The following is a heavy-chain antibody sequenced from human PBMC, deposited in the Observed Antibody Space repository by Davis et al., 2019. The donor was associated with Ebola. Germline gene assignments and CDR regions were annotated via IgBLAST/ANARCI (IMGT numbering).Heavy chain of an antibody. V-gene: IGHV3-23*01. CDR3: VKDTSNIWFDV. CDR1: GFIFRTYV. CDR2: LGTSADT. J-gene: IGHJ3*01. D-gene: IGHD2/OR15-2a*01. Sequence: PGGSLRLSCAASGFIFRTYVMSWVRRAPGKELEWVSTLGTSADTYYADSVKGRFTISRDNSKNTLHLQMNSLRVEDTAMYYCVKDTSNIWFDVWGQGTLVTVSA.